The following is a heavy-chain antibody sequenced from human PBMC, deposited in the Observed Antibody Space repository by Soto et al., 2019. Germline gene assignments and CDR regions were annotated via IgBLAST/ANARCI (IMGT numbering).Heavy chain of an antibody. CDR2: ISSSSIYI. V-gene: IGHV3-21*01. D-gene: IGHD6-19*01. J-gene: IGHJ4*02. Sequence: GGSLRLSCAASGFTFSSYSMNWVRQAPGKGLEWVSSISSSSIYIYYADSVKGRFTISRDNAKNSLYLQMNSLRAEDTAVYYCATSAGIAVAAHDYWGQGTLVTVSS. CDR3: ATSAGIAVAAHDY. CDR1: GFTFSSYS.